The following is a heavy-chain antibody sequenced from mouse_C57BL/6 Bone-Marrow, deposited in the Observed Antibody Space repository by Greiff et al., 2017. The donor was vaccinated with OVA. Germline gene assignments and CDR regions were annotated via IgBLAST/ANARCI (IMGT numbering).Heavy chain of an antibody. CDR1: GFTFTDHY. Sequence: VQLQQSGAEVVRPGASVKLSCTASGFTFTDHYIYWVKQRPGQGLEWIARIYPGSGNTYYNEKFKGKATLTAEKSSNTAYMQLSSLTSEDSAVYFCARDDGYFFEYWGQGTTLTVSA. D-gene: IGHD2-3*01. V-gene: IGHV1-76*01. J-gene: IGHJ2*01. CDR2: IYPGSGNT. CDR3: ARDDGYFFEY.